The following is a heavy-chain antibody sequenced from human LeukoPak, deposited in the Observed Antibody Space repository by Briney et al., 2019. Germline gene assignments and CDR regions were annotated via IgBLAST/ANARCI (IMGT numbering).Heavy chain of an antibody. CDR3: ARDSAGILTGYYYFDY. CDR2: IYYSGST. D-gene: IGHD3-9*01. Sequence: PSETLSLTCTVSGGSISSYYWSWIRQPPGKGLEWIGYIYYSGSTNYNPSLKSRVTISVDTSKNQFSLKLSSVTAADTAVYYCARDSAGILTGYYYFDYWGQGTLVTVSS. V-gene: IGHV4-59*01. J-gene: IGHJ4*02. CDR1: GGSISSYY.